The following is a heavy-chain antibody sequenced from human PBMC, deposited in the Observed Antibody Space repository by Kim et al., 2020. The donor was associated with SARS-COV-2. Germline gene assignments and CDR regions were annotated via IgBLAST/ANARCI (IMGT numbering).Heavy chain of an antibody. D-gene: IGHD6-13*01. CDR2: IYPGDSDT. CDR1: GYSFTSYW. Sequence: GESLKISCKGSGYSFTSYWIGWVRQMPGKGLEWMGIIYPGDSDTRYSPSFQGQVTISADKSISTAYLQWSSLKASDTAMYYCATRGGGGIAAAGPFPDDAFDIWGQGTMVTVSS. J-gene: IGHJ3*02. V-gene: IGHV5-51*01. CDR3: ATRGGGGIAAAGPFPDDAFDI.